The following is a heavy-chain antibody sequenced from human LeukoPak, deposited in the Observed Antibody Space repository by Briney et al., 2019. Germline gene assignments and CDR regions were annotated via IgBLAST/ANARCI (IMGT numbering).Heavy chain of an antibody. J-gene: IGHJ4*02. CDR1: GFTFSSYA. D-gene: IGHD3-16*01. CDR2: ISGSGSST. V-gene: IGHV3-23*01. Sequence: PGGSLRLSCAASGFTFSSYAMSWVRQAPGKGLEWVSSISGSGSSTYYADSAKGRFTISRDNSKNTLFLQMNSLKADDAAVYYCAKGGGGVLASWGQGTLVTVSS. CDR3: AKGGGGVLAS.